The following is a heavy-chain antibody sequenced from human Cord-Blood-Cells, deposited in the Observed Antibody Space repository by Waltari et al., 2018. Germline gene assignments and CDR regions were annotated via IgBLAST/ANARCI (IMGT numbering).Heavy chain of an antibody. CDR2: IYYSGST. J-gene: IGHJ4*02. CDR3: ARIAAAGTLPFDY. CDR1: GGSISSHY. Sequence: QVQLQESGPGLVKPSETLSLTCTVSGGSISSHYWSWIRQPPGKGLEWIGYIYYSGSTTDTPSLKSRVTISVDTSKNQFSLKLSSVTAADTAVYYCARIAAAGTLPFDYWGQGTLVTVSS. V-gene: IGHV4-59*11. D-gene: IGHD6-13*01.